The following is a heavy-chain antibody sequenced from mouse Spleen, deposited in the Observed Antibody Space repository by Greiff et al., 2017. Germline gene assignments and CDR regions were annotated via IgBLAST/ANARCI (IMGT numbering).Heavy chain of an antibody. Sequence: SGPVLVKPGASVKMSCKASGYTFTDYYMNWVKQSHGKSLEWIGVINPYNGGTSYNQKFKGKATLTVDKSSSTACMELNSLTSEDSAVYYCARKGGDYSMDYWGQGTSVTVSS. V-gene: IGHV1-19*01. J-gene: IGHJ4*01. CDR3: ARKGGDYSMDY. CDR1: GYTFTDYY. CDR2: INPYNGGT. D-gene: IGHD2-13*01.